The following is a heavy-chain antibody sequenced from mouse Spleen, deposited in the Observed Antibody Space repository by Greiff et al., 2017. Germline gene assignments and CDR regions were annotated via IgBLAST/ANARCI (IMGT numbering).Heavy chain of an antibody. J-gene: IGHJ2*01. Sequence: QVQLQQPGAELVMPGASVKLSCKASGYTFTSYWMHWVKQRPGQGLEWIGQIDPADSDTNYNQKFKGKATLTVDKSSSTAYMQLSSLTSEDSAVYYCARNYGSSLFGCWGRGTTLTVSS. V-gene: IGHV1-69*01. D-gene: IGHD1-1*01. CDR3: ARNYGSSLFGC. CDR1: GYTFTSYW. CDR2: IDPADSDT.